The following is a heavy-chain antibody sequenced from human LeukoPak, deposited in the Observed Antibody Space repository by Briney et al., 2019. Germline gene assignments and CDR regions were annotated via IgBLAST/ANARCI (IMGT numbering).Heavy chain of an antibody. J-gene: IGHJ4*02. D-gene: IGHD1-26*01. CDR2: IIPIFGTA. CDR1: GGTFSSYA. CDR3: ARSPGGTKDFDY. V-gene: IGHV1-69*05. Sequence: SVKVSCKASGGTFSSYAISWVRQAPGQGLEWMGGIIPIFGTANYAQKLQGRVTMTRDTSTFTAYMELRSLRSDDTAVYYCARSPGGTKDFDYWGQGTLVTVSS.